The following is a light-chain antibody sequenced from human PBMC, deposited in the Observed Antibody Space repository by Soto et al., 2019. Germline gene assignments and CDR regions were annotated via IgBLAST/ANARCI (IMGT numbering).Light chain of an antibody. J-gene: IGKJ1*01. Sequence: DIQMTQSPSSQSASVGDRVTITCRASQSINSYLNWYQQKPGKAPKLLIYAASSLQSGVPSRFSGSGSETDFTFTITSLQPDDFATYYCQQGFRTPRTFGQGTRVDI. CDR2: AAS. CDR1: QSINSY. CDR3: QQGFRTPRT. V-gene: IGKV1-39*01.